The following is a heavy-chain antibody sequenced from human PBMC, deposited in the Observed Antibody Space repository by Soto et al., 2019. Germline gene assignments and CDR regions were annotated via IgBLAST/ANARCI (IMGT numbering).Heavy chain of an antibody. D-gene: IGHD2-8*01. V-gene: IGHV4-61*08. Sequence: PSETLSLTCTVSGGSVSSGGYYWSWIRQPPGKELEWLGYIYYSGSTNYNPSLKSRLTINPDTSNNQLSLQLNSVSPDDTAVYYCARLIGNSWLDSWGQGTLVTVSS. J-gene: IGHJ5*01. CDR3: ARLIGNSWLDS. CDR2: IYYSGST. CDR1: GGSVSSGGYY.